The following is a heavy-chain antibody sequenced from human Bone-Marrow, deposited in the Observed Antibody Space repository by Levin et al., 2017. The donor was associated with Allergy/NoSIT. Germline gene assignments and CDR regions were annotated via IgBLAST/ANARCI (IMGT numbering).Heavy chain of an antibody. CDR3: ARTGVAVAGTFGFGDTTLQY. D-gene: IGHD6-19*01. J-gene: IGHJ4*02. CDR1: GFTFSDYY. Sequence: PGGSLRLSCAASGFTFSDYYMSWIRQAPGKGLEWVSYISSSGSTIYYADSVKGRFTISRDNAKNSLYLQMNSLRAEDTAVYYCARTGVAVAGTFGFGDTTLQYWGQGTLVTVSS. V-gene: IGHV3-11*01. CDR2: ISSSGSTI.